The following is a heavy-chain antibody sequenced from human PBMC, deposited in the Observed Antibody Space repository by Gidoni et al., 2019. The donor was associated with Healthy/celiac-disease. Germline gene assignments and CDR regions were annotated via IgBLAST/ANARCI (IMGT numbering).Heavy chain of an antibody. J-gene: IGHJ4*02. D-gene: IGHD3-22*01. V-gene: IGHV3-33*01. CDR3: ARETYYYDSSGFTPYYFDY. Sequence: QVQLVESGGGVVQPGRSLEPSCHSSVFPFISSGMPWVRQAPGKGLEWVAVIWYDGSNKYYADSVKGRFTISRDNSKNTLYLQMNSLRAEDTAVYYCARETYYYDSSGFTPYYFDYWGQGTLVTVSS. CDR1: VFPFISSG. CDR2: IWYDGSNK.